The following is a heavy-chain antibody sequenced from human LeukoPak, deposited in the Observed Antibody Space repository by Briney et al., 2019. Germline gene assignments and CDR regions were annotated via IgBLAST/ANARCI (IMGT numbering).Heavy chain of an antibody. CDR3: VRGSADTPMAPIFY. CDR1: GYTFASYG. D-gene: IGHD5-18*01. Sequence: ASVKVSCKASGYTFASYGITWVRQAPGQGLEWMGWLSGHSGNTNYVQNLQGRVTMTTDTSTRTAYMELRSLRSDDTAVYYCVRGSADTPMAPIFYWGQGTLVTVSS. V-gene: IGHV1-18*01. CDR2: LSGHSGNT. J-gene: IGHJ4*02.